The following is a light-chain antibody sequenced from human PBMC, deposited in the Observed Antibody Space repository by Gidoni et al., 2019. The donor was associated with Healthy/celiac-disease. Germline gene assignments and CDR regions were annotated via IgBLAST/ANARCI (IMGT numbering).Light chain of an antibody. CDR1: QSVSSSY. V-gene: IGKV3-20*01. Sequence: CRASQSVSSSYLAWYQQKPGQAPRLLIYGASSRATGIPDRFSGSGSGTDFTLTISRLEPEDFAVYYCQQYGSSSYTFGQGTKLEIK. CDR2: GAS. J-gene: IGKJ2*01. CDR3: QQYGSSSYT.